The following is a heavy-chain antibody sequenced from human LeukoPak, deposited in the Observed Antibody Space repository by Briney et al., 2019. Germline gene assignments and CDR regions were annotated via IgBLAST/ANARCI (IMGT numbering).Heavy chain of an antibody. J-gene: IGHJ6*02. D-gene: IGHD3-10*01. V-gene: IGHV5-51*01. CDR3: ARHAVAHGSGSYYTYYYYGMDV. CDR2: IYPGDSNT. CDR1: GYSFTSYW. Sequence: GESLKISSRGSGYSFTSYWIGWVRQMPGKGLEWRGIIYPGDSNTRYSPSFKGQVTISADKSISTAYLQWSSLKASDTAMYYCARHAVAHGSGSYYTYYYYGMDVWGQGTTVTVSS.